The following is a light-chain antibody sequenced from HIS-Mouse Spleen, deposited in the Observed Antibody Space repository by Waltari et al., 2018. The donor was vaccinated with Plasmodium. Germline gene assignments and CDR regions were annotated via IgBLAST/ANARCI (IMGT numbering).Light chain of an antibody. CDR2: DVS. Sequence: QSALTQPASVSGSPGQSITISCTGTSSDVGGYNYVPWYQQPPGKTPKLMIYDVSNRPSGVSNPFSGSKSGNTASLTISGLQAEDEADYYCSSYTSSSTLYYVFGTGTKVTVL. J-gene: IGLJ1*01. CDR3: SSYTSSSTLYYV. V-gene: IGLV2-14*03. CDR1: SSDVGGYNY.